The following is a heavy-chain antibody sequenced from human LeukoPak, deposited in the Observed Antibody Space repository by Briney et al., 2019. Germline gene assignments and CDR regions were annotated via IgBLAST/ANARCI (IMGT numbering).Heavy chain of an antibody. J-gene: IGHJ5*02. CDR2: IYYSGST. Sequence: SETLSLTCTVSGGSISSSSYYWGWIRQPPGKGLEWTGSIYYSGSTYYNPSLKSRVTISVDTSKNQFSLKLSSVTAADTAVYYCARDEGSSSWYEGSWGQGTLVTVSS. CDR1: GGSISSSSYY. CDR3: ARDEGSSSWYEGS. D-gene: IGHD6-13*01. V-gene: IGHV4-39*07.